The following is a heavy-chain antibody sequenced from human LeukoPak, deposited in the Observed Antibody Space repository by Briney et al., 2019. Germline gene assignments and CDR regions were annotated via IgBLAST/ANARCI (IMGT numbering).Heavy chain of an antibody. D-gene: IGHD3-16*01. CDR1: GFTFSSYW. V-gene: IGHV3-7*03. Sequence: GGSLRLSCAASGFTFSSYWMNWARQAPGKGLEWVASINHNGNVNYYVDSVKGRFTISRDNAKNSPYLQMSNLRAEDAAVYFCARGGGLDVWGQGATVTVSS. CDR2: INHNGNVN. CDR3: ARGGGLDV. J-gene: IGHJ6*02.